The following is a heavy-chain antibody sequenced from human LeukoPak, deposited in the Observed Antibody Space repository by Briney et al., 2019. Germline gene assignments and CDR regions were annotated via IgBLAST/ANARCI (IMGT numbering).Heavy chain of an antibody. D-gene: IGHD3-22*01. CDR3: AKDHPHYYYDSSGYPY. CDR2: IAYDGSTK. V-gene: IGHV3-33*06. CDR1: GFIFSGNG. Sequence: GRSLRLSCAASGFIFSGNGMHWVRQAPGKGLEWVALIAYDGSTKNHADSVKGRFTISRDNSKNTLYLQMNSLRAEDTAVYYCAKDHPHYYYDSSGYPYWGQGTLVTVSS. J-gene: IGHJ4*02.